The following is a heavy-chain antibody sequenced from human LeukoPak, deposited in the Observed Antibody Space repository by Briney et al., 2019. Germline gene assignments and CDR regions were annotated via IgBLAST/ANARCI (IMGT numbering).Heavy chain of an antibody. D-gene: IGHD6-19*01. Sequence: PGGSLRLSCAASGFTFNSYAMYWVRQAPGKGLEWVSGIFGSGGSAHYADSVKGRFTISRDNSKNTVYLQMSSLRAEDTAVYYCAKTTTGYSSGRYPGWPADYWGQGSLVTVSS. CDR3: AKTTTGYSSGRYPGWPADY. CDR2: IFGSGGSA. V-gene: IGHV3-23*01. CDR1: GFTFNSYA. J-gene: IGHJ4*02.